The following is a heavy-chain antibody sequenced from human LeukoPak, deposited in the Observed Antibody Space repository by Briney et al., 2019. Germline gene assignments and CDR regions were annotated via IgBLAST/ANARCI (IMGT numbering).Heavy chain of an antibody. CDR1: GFTFGTYW. Sequence: GGSLRLSCAASGFTFGTYWMNWVRRAPGKGLEWVANINQDGSEKYYVDSVKGRFTVSRDNSKNTLFLQMNSLRAEDTAVYYCAKDGGLWVSAHWGDSWGRGTLVTVSS. V-gene: IGHV3-7*03. CDR2: INQDGSEK. D-gene: IGHD7-27*01. CDR3: AKDGGLWVSAHWGDS. J-gene: IGHJ4*02.